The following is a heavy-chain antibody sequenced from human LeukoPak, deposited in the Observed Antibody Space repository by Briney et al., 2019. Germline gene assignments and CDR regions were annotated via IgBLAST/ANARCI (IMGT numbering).Heavy chain of an antibody. J-gene: IGHJ4*02. Sequence: SETLSLTCTVSGGSISSYYWSWIRQPAGKGLEWIGRIYTSGSTNCNPSLKSRVTMSVDTSKNQFSLKLSSVTAADTAVYYCARDGGIAAAGTILVDYFDYWGQGTLVTVSS. CDR2: IYTSGST. D-gene: IGHD6-13*01. V-gene: IGHV4-4*07. CDR3: ARDGGIAAAGTILVDYFDY. CDR1: GGSISSYY.